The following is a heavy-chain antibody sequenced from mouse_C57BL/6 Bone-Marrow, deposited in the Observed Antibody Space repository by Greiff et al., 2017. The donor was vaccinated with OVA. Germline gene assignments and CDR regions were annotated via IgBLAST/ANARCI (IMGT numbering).Heavy chain of an antibody. D-gene: IGHD1-1*01. Sequence: EVKLMESGGGLVQPGGSMKLSCAASGFTFSDAWMDWVRQSPEKGLEWVAEIRNKANNHATYYAESVKGRFTISRDDSKSSVYLQMNSLRAEDTGIYYCTLTVVATPHWYLDVWGTGTTVTVSS. J-gene: IGHJ1*03. CDR3: TLTVVATPHWYLDV. V-gene: IGHV6-6*01. CDR2: IRNKANNHAT. CDR1: GFTFSDAW.